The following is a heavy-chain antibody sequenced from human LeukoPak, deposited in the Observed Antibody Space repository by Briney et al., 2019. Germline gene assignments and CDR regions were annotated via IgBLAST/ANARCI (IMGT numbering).Heavy chain of an antibody. V-gene: IGHV4-39*01. J-gene: IGHJ4*02. CDR3: ARHRSGGVISRPFDY. CDR1: GGSISSSSYY. CDR2: IYYSGST. Sequence: SETLSLTCTVSGGSISSSSYYWGWIRQPPGKGLEWIGSIYYSGSTYYNPSLKSRVTISVDTSKNQFSLKLSSVTAADTAVYYCARHRSGGVISRPFDYWGQGTLVTVSS. D-gene: IGHD3-16*02.